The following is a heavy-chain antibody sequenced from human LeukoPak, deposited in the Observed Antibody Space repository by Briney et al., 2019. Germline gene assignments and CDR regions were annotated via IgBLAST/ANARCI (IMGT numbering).Heavy chain of an antibody. Sequence: PSETLSLTCTVSGGSVSNSLYYWSWIRQPPGKGLEWIGYIYYNGDTNYNPSLKSRVIISIDTSSNQFSLRLNSMTAADTAVYYCARVLRAASWRSYDYWGQGSLVPSPQ. CDR2: IYYNGDT. D-gene: IGHD5-18*01. CDR3: ARVLRAASWRSYDY. V-gene: IGHV4-61*01. J-gene: IGHJ4*02. CDR1: GGSVSNSLYY.